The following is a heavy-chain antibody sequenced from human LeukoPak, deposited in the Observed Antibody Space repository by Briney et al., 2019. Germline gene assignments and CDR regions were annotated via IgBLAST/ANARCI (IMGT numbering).Heavy chain of an antibody. CDR2: IWFDGSRQ. Sequence: GGSLRLSCAASKFTFNNYAMHWVRQTPGKGLEWVAVIWFDGSRQYYADSVKGRFTISRDNSKNTLFLQMNNLRAGDTAIYYCAKVPPDPYYYYMDVWGKGTPVTVSS. CDR1: KFTFNNYA. CDR3: AKVPPDPYYYYMDV. V-gene: IGHV3-33*06. J-gene: IGHJ6*03.